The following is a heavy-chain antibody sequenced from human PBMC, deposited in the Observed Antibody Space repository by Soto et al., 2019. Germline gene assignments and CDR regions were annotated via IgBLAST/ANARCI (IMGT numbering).Heavy chain of an antibody. Sequence: GGSLRLSCAASGFTFSSYGMHWVRQAPGKGLEWVAVISYDGSNKYYADSVKGRFTISRDNSKNTLYLQMNSLRAEDTAVYYCAKDGTDDYYDSSGYGYWGQGPLVTVSS. D-gene: IGHD3-22*01. J-gene: IGHJ4*02. CDR3: AKDGTDDYYDSSGYGY. V-gene: IGHV3-30*18. CDR2: ISYDGSNK. CDR1: GFTFSSYG.